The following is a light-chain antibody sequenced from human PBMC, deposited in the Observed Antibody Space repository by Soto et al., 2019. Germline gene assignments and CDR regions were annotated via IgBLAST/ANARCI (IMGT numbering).Light chain of an antibody. Sequence: ETVLTQSPATLSLSPGERATLSCRASQDISRYLVWYQQKPGQAPRLLIYDASNRATGIPARFSGSGSGTDFTLTISNLEPEDFAVYYCQQRSNWLFGPGTKVDI. CDR3: QQRSNWL. CDR1: QDISRY. CDR2: DAS. V-gene: IGKV3-11*01. J-gene: IGKJ3*01.